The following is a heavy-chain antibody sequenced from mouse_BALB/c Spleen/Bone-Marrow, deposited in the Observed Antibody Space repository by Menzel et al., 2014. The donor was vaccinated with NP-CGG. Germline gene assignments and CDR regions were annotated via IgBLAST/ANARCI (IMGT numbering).Heavy chain of an antibody. CDR3: AGSRGYFDYVAY. CDR1: GFNIKDTF. V-gene: IGHV14-3*02. J-gene: IGHJ3*01. CDR2: IDPANGNT. Sequence: EVMLVESGAELVKPGASVKLSCTASGFNIKDTFMHWVKQRPDQGLEWIGRIDPANGNTKYDPKFQGKATIKADTSSNTAYLQLNSLTSEDTAVYYCAGSRGYFDYVAYWGQGTLVTVSA. D-gene: IGHD2-4*01.